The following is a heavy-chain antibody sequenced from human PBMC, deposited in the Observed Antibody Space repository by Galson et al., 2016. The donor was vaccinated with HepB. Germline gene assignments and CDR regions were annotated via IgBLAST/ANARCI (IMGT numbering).Heavy chain of an antibody. D-gene: IGHD5-24*01. Sequence: SLKLSCAASGFTFSNYAIHWVRQAPGKGLEIVSATSPNGANTYYAEYVKGRFTVSRDNSRNTLFIQMTSLRLEDTGVYYCARLKPEGEMHTIPVGSLDFWGLGTLVTISS. CDR1: GFTFSNYA. V-gene: IGHV3-64*04. J-gene: IGHJ4*02. CDR3: ARLKPEGEMHTIPVGSLDF. CDR2: TSPNGANT.